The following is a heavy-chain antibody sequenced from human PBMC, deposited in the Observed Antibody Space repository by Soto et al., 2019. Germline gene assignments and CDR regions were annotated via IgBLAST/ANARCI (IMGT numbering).Heavy chain of an antibody. J-gene: IGHJ6*03. CDR3: ARGSSVGYYMDV. D-gene: IGHD6-6*01. Sequence: GGSLRLSCAASGFTFSSYGMHWVRQAPGKGLEWVAVIWYDGSNKYYADSVKGRFTISRDNSKNTLYLQMNSLRAEVTAVYYCARGSSVGYYMDVWGKGTTVTVSS. CDR1: GFTFSSYG. CDR2: IWYDGSNK. V-gene: IGHV3-33*01.